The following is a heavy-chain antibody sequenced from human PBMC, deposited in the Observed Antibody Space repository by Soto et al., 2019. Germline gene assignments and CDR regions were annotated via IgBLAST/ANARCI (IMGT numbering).Heavy chain of an antibody. CDR1: GGSFSGYY. J-gene: IGHJ4*02. CDR2: INHSGST. Sequence: PSETLSLTSAVYGGSFSGYYWSWIRQPPGKGLEWIGEINHSGSTNYNPSLKSRVTISVDTSKNQFSLKLSSVTAADTAVYYCARLDFWSGYYQPFDYWGQGTLVTVSS. V-gene: IGHV4-34*01. D-gene: IGHD3-3*01. CDR3: ARLDFWSGYYQPFDY.